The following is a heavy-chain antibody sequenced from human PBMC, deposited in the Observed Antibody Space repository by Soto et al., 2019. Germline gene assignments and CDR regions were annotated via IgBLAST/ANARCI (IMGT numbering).Heavy chain of an antibody. Sequence: ASVKVSCKASGYTSTSYAMHWVRQAPGQRLEWMGWINAGNGNTKYSQKLQGRVTITRDTSASTAYMERSSLRSEDTAVYYGARSSITMEDDYWGQGTLVTVSS. CDR3: ARSSITMEDDY. CDR2: INAGNGNT. J-gene: IGHJ4*02. D-gene: IGHD3-10*01. V-gene: IGHV1-3*01. CDR1: GYTSTSYA.